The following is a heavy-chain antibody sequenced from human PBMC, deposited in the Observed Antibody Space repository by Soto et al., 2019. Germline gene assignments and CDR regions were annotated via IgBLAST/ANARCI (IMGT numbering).Heavy chain of an antibody. CDR1: GYTFTSYG. J-gene: IGHJ6*02. Sequence: QVQLVQSGAEVKKPGASVKVSCKASGYTFTSYGISWVRQAPGQGLEWMGWISAYNGNKNYAQKLQGRVTMTTDTSTRTAYMELRSLRSDDTAVYYCARDHGKYCSGGSCYSHYYYGMDVWGQGTTVTVSS. V-gene: IGHV1-18*01. CDR3: ARDHGKYCSGGSCYSHYYYGMDV. D-gene: IGHD2-15*01. CDR2: ISAYNGNK.